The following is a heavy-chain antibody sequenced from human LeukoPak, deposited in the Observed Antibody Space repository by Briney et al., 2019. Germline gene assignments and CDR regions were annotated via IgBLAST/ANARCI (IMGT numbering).Heavy chain of an antibody. V-gene: IGHV3-23*01. CDR1: GFTFSSYA. J-gene: IGHJ4*02. CDR3: ARSPDYDFWSGYYPAPFDY. D-gene: IGHD3-3*01. Sequence: GGSLRLSCVASGFTFSSYAMSWVRQAPRKGLEWVSAISGSGGSTYYADSVKGRFTISRDNAKNSLYLQMNSLRAEDTAVYYCARSPDYDFWSGYYPAPFDYWGQGTLVTVSS. CDR2: ISGSGGST.